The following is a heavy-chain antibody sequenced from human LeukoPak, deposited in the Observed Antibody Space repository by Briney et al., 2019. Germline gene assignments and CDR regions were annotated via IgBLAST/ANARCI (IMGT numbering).Heavy chain of an antibody. CDR3: AELGYSSGLGY. D-gene: IGHD6-19*01. J-gene: IGHJ4*02. V-gene: IGHV4-39*01. Sequence: SETLSLTCNVSGGSISSSSYYWGWIRQPPGKGLEWIGSIYYSGSTYYNPSLKSRVTISVDTSKNQFSLKLSSVTAADTAVYYCAELGYSSGLGYWGQGTLVTVSS. CDR1: GGSISSSSYY. CDR2: IYYSGST.